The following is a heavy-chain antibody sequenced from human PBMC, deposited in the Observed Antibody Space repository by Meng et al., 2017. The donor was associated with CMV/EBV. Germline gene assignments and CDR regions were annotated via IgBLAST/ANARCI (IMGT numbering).Heavy chain of an antibody. V-gene: IGHV4-34*01. CDR3: AGDIVGRQLRRWFDP. CDR1: GGSFIGYY. CDR2: INHSEST. J-gene: IGHJ5*02. Sequence: SETLSLTFAVYGGSFIGYYWSWIRQPPGKGLEWIGEINHSESTNYNPSLKSRVTISVDTSKNQFSLKLSSVTAADTAVYYYAGDIVGRQLRRWFDPWGQGTLVTVSS. D-gene: IGHD2-15*01.